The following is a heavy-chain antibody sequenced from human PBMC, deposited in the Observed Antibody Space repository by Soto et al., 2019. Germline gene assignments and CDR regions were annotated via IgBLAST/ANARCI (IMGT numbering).Heavy chain of an antibody. CDR2: INPNSGGT. CDR3: ARGAVAGIWTFDY. CDR1: GYTFTGYY. D-gene: IGHD6-19*01. V-gene: IGHV1-2*02. J-gene: IGHJ4*02. Sequence: GASVKVSCKASGYTFTGYYMHWVRQAPGQGLEWMGWINPNSGGTNYAQKFQGRVTMTRDTPISTAYMELSRLRSDDTAVYYCARGAVAGIWTFDYWGQGTLVTV.